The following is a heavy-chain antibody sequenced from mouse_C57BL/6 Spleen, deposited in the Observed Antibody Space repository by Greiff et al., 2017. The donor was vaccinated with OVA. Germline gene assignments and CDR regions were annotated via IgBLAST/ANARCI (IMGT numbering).Heavy chain of an antibody. D-gene: IGHD2-4*01. CDR3: TRYSDDDEAMDY. V-gene: IGHV1-7*01. CDR2: INPSSGYT. CDR1: RYTHSRSL. Sequence: VQLQQSGAVLSKPGASVKLSCKASRYTHSRSLMHWVKQRPGQGLEWIGYINPSSGYTKYNQKLKDKATLTADKSSSTAYMQLSSLTYEDSAVYYGTRYSDDDEAMDYWGQGTSVTVAS. J-gene: IGHJ4*01.